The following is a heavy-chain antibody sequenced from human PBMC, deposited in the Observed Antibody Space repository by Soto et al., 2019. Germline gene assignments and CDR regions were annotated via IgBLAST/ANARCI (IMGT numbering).Heavy chain of an antibody. J-gene: IGHJ4*02. V-gene: IGHV1-18*01. CDR1: GYTFTSYG. CDR3: ATRSPAFDY. Sequence: ASVKVSCKASGYTFTSYGITWVRQAPGQGLEWMGWINTYNGNTNYAQKLQGRVTMTTDTSTSTAYMELRSLRSDDTAVYYCATRSPAFDYWGQGTLVTVSS. CDR2: INTYNGNT.